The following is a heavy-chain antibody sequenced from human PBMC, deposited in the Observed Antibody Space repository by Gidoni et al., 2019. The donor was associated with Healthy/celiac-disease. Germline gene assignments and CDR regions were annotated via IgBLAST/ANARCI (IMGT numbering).Heavy chain of an antibody. CDR1: GGSLSSSSYY. J-gene: IGHJ4*02. Sequence: QLQLQESGPGLVKPSETLSLTCTVSGGSLSSSSYYWGWIRQTPGKGLEWIGSIDYSGSTYYNPSLKSRVNISVDTSKNQFSLKLSSVTAADTAVYYCARRGVVTLEIDYWGQGTLVTVSS. CDR2: IDYSGST. CDR3: ARRGVVTLEIDY. V-gene: IGHV4-39*01. D-gene: IGHD2-21*02.